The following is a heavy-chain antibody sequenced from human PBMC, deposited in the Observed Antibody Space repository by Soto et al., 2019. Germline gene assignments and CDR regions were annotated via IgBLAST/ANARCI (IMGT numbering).Heavy chain of an antibody. CDR1: GGSFSGYY. CDR3: ARDKITGLFDY. J-gene: IGHJ4*02. D-gene: IGHD2-8*02. Sequence: QVQLQQWGAGLLKPSETLSLTWAVYGGSFSGYYWTWIRHPQGTGLEGMGEINHSGSTNYTPSLKSRVTISVDTSKNQFSLKLTSVTAADTAVYYCARDKITGLFDYWGQGTLVTVSS. CDR2: INHSGST. V-gene: IGHV4-34*01.